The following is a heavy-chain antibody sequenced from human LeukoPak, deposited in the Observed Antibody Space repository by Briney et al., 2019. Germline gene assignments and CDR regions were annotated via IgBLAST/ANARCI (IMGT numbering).Heavy chain of an antibody. CDR2: ISAYNGNT. D-gene: IGHD5-24*01. V-gene: IGHV1-18*01. CDR3: ARDRDGYNFALDY. J-gene: IGHJ4*02. Sequence: ASVKVSCKASGYTFTSYGISWVRQAPGQGLEWMGWISAYNGNTNYAQKLQGRVTITADKSTSTAYMELSSLRSEDTAVYYCARDRDGYNFALDYWGQGTLVTVSS. CDR1: GYTFTSYG.